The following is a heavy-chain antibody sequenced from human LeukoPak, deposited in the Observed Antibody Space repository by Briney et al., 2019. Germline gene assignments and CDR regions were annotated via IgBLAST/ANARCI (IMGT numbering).Heavy chain of an antibody. CDR2: INHSGST. V-gene: IGHV4-34*01. CDR3: ARVARNYDYVWGSYRYPYYYMDA. Sequence: SETLSLTCAVYGGSFSGYYWSWIRQPPGKGLEWIGEINHSGSTNYNPSLKSRVTISVDTSKNQFSLKLSSVTAADTAVYYCARVARNYDYVWGSYRYPYYYMDAWGKGTTVTVSS. CDR1: GGSFSGYY. J-gene: IGHJ6*03. D-gene: IGHD3-16*02.